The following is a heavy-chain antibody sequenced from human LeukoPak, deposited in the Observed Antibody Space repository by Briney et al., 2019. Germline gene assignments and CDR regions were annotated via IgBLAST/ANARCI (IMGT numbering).Heavy chain of an antibody. CDR3: AQSYYDFWTGPLGY. Sequence: SETLSLTCTVSGGSISSYYWSWIRQPPGKGLEWIGYIYYNGNTNYNPSLKSRVTISVDTSKNQFSLKLSSVTAADTAVYYCAQSYYDFWTGPLGYWGQGALVTVSS. CDR2: IYYNGNT. D-gene: IGHD3-3*01. J-gene: IGHJ4*02. CDR1: GGSISSYY. V-gene: IGHV4-59*12.